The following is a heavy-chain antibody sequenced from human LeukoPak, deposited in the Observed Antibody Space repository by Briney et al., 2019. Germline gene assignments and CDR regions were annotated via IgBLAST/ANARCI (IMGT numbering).Heavy chain of an antibody. CDR2: ISGSGGST. CDR3: AKGIRGPSPGDAFDI. CDR1: GFTFSSYG. V-gene: IGHV3-23*01. J-gene: IGHJ3*02. D-gene: IGHD3-10*01. Sequence: GGTLRLSWAASGFTFSSYGMSWVRQAPGKGLEWVSAISGSGGSTYYADSVKGRFTISRDNSKNTLYLQMNSLRAEDTAVYYCAKGIRGPSPGDAFDIWGQGTMVTVSS.